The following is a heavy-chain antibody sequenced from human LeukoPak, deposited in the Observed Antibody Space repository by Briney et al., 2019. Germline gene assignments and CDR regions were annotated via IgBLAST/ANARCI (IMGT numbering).Heavy chain of an antibody. Sequence: PGGSLRLSCAASGFTFSSYAMSWVRQAPGKGLEWVSAISGSGGSTYYADSVKGRFTISRDNSKNTLYLQMNSLRAEDTAVYYCARAGNNWNDDFLYYYGMDVWGQGTTVTVSS. CDR2: ISGSGGST. J-gene: IGHJ6*02. D-gene: IGHD1-20*01. V-gene: IGHV3-23*01. CDR3: ARAGNNWNDDFLYYYGMDV. CDR1: GFTFSSYA.